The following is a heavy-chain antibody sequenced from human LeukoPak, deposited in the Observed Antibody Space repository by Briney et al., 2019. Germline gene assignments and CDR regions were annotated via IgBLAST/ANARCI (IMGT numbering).Heavy chain of an antibody. Sequence: PGGSLRLSCVASGLTFRNYAMHWVRQAPGRGLGWLAVIWPVGTEKYSADSVMGRFTISRDSSESTLFLQMNSLRTEDTAVYYCARVNGPNSGYYYTLDLWGQGTPVTVSS. D-gene: IGHD3-22*01. J-gene: IGHJ5*02. CDR2: IWPVGTEK. CDR3: ARVNGPNSGYYYTLDL. V-gene: IGHV3-33*01. CDR1: GLTFRNYA.